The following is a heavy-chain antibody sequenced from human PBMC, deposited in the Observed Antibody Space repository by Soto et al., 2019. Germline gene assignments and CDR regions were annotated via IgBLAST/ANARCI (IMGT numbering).Heavy chain of an antibody. D-gene: IGHD2-8*01. Sequence: SGPTLVNPTQTLTLTCTFSGFSLSTSGVSVGWIRQPPGKALEWLALIYWNDENRYSPSLRSRLTIAKDTSKNQVVLTMTNVDPVDTATYYCAHMETNGGAGRAFYIWGQGTMVTVSS. V-gene: IGHV2-5*01. J-gene: IGHJ3*02. CDR2: IYWNDEN. CDR1: GFSLSTSGVS. CDR3: AHMETNGGAGRAFYI.